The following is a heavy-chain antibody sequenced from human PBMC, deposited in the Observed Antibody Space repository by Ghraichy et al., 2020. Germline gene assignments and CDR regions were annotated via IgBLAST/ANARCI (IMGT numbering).Heavy chain of an antibody. V-gene: IGHV1-69*13. Sequence: SVKVSCKASGGTFSSYAVSWVRQAPGHGLEWVGGVIPIFGRPSYAQKLQGRVTITADESTSTVYMDLTSLTSEDSAVYYCARPVIGGMADAFEIWGQGTMLTVSS. CDR1: GGTFSSYA. CDR3: ARPVIGGMADAFEI. CDR2: VIPIFGRP. D-gene: IGHD3-10*01. J-gene: IGHJ3*02.